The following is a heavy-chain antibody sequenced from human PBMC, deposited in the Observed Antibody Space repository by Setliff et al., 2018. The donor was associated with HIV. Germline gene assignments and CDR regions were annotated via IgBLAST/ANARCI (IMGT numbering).Heavy chain of an antibody. CDR1: GGSISSYY. V-gene: IGHV4-4*09. D-gene: IGHD3-22*01. CDR2: IYTSGSS. Sequence: PSETLSLTCTVSGGSISSYYWSWIRQPPGKGLEWIGYIYTSGSSNYNPSLKSRVTIAVDTSKNQFSLKLSSVTAADTAVYYCARSSGYYSTVFYWGQGTRVTVSS. J-gene: IGHJ4*02. CDR3: ARSSGYYSTVFY.